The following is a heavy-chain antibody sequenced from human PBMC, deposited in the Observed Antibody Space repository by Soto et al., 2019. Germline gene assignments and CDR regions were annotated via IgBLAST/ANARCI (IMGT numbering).Heavy chain of an antibody. CDR1: GGTFSSYA. D-gene: IGHD3-22*01. CDR3: ASWEGSYYDSSGYYYSHAFDI. J-gene: IGHJ3*02. Sequence: QVQLVQSGAEVKKPGSSVKVSCKASGGTFSSYAISWVRQAPGQGLEWMGGIIPIFGTANYAQKFQGRVTITADESTSTAYMELSSLRSEDTAVYYCASWEGSYYDSSGYYYSHAFDIWGQGTMVTVSS. V-gene: IGHV1-69*01. CDR2: IIPIFGTA.